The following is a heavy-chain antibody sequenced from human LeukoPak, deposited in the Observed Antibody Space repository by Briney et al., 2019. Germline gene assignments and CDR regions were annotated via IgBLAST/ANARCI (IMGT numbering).Heavy chain of an antibody. V-gene: IGHV4-34*01. D-gene: IGHD1-26*01. Sequence: SETLSLTRAVYGGSFSGYYWSWIRQPPGKGLEWIGEINHSGSTNYNPSLKSRVTISVDTSKNQFSLKLSSVTAADTAVYYCARRTWEPLVDYWGQGTLVTVSA. J-gene: IGHJ4*02. CDR2: INHSGST. CDR3: ARRTWEPLVDY. CDR1: GGSFSGYY.